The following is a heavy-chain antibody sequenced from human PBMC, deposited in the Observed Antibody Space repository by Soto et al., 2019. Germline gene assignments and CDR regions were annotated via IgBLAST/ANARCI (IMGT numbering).Heavy chain of an antibody. Sequence: QVQVVESGGGVVQPGKSLRLSCAASGFTFSIYGMHWVHQAPGKGLEWVAVIWYDGSSQYYADSVQGRFTISRDNSKNTLYLQMNSLRAEDTALYYCVSSSAGWDLEYWGQGTLVTVSS. CDR2: IWYDGSSQ. CDR1: GFTFSIYG. CDR3: VSSSAGWDLEY. D-gene: IGHD6-19*01. J-gene: IGHJ4*02. V-gene: IGHV3-33*01.